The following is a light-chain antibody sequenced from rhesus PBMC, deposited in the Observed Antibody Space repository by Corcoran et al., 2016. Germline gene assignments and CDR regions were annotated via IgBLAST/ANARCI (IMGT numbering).Light chain of an antibody. CDR1: QGISSW. CDR2: AAS. Sequence: DIQMTQSPSSLSASVGDTVTITCRASQGISSWLAWYQQKPGKAPKPLIYAASSLQSGGPSRFSGSGSGMDYTLTLSGMQPEDFATYYCQKYGELPWTIGQGAKVEIK. V-gene: IGKV1-19*01. J-gene: IGKJ1*01. CDR3: QKYGELPWT.